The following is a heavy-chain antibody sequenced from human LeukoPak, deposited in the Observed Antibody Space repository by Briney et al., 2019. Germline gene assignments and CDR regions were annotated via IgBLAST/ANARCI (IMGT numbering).Heavy chain of an antibody. D-gene: IGHD4-11*01. CDR2: ISGSGDNT. V-gene: IGHV3-23*01. CDR1: GFTFSSYG. CDR3: AKCESSKPNPSDY. Sequence: GGSLRLSCAASGFTFSSYGMSWVRQAPGKGLEWVSTISGSGDNTYYADSVKGRFTISRDNSKNTLYLQMNSLRAEDTAVYYCAKCESSKPNPSDYWGQGTLVTVSS. J-gene: IGHJ4*02.